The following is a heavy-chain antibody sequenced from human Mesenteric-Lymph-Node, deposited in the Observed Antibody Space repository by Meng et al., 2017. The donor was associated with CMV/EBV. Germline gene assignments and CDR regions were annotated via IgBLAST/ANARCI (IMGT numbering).Heavy chain of an antibody. CDR1: GGTFSSYA. Sequence: SVTVSCKASGGTFSSYAISWVRQAPGQGLEWMGGIIPILGIANYAQKFQGRVTITADKSTSTAYMERSSLRSEDTAVYYCARGPIRITIFGVVPQEYFDYWGQGTLVTVSS. D-gene: IGHD3-3*01. CDR2: IIPILGIA. CDR3: ARGPIRITIFGVVPQEYFDY. J-gene: IGHJ4*02. V-gene: IGHV1-69*10.